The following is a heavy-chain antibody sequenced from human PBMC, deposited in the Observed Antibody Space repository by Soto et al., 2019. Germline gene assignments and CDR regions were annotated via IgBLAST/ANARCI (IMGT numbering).Heavy chain of an antibody. V-gene: IGHV5-51*01. CDR2: FYPGDSDT. Sequence: GESLKISCKASGYSFTKYWIGWVRQVPGIGLEWMGVFYPGDSDTRYSPSFQGQVTISADKSINTAYLQWSSLKASDTAIYYCARVGLYDSSRFLGYWGQGTLVTVSS. CDR3: ARVGLYDSSRFLGY. CDR1: GYSFTKYW. D-gene: IGHD3-22*01. J-gene: IGHJ4*01.